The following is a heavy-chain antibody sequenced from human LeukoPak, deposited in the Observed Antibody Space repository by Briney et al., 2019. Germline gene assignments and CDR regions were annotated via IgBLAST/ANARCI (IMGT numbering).Heavy chain of an antibody. Sequence: ASVKVSCKASGYTFTGYYMHWVRQAPGQGLEWMGWINPNSGGTNYAQKFQGRVTMTRNTSISTAYMELSRLRSDDTAVYYCASARKYPRWYYRDYWGQGTLVTVSS. CDR2: INPNSGGT. J-gene: IGHJ4*02. D-gene: IGHD6-13*01. CDR3: ASARKYPRWYYRDY. CDR1: GYTFTGYY. V-gene: IGHV1-2*02.